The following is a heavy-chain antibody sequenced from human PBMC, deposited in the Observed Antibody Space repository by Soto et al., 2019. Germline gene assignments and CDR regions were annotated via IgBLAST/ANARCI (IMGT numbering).Heavy chain of an antibody. CDR3: ARCQLALRDRFDY. D-gene: IGHD6-6*01. J-gene: IGHJ4*02. CDR1: GYSFTSYW. V-gene: IGHV5-51*01. Sequence: WESLKISCKGSGYSFTSYWIGWVRQMPGKGLEWMGIIYPGDSDTRYSPSFQGQVTISADKSISTAYLQWSSLKASDTAMYYCARCQLALRDRFDYWGQGTLVTVSS. CDR2: IYPGDSDT.